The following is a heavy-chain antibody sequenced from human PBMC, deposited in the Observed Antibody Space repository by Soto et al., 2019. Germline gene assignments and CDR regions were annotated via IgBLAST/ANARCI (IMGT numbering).Heavy chain of an antibody. CDR1: GFTVSSNY. D-gene: IGHD3-22*01. J-gene: IGHJ4*02. CDR2: IYSGGST. V-gene: IGHV3-53*01. CDR3: ARDRRDSSGYYSDY. Sequence: EVQLVESGGGLIQPGGSLRLSCAASGFTVSSNYMSWVRQAPGKGLEWVSVIYSGGSTYYADSVKGRFTISRDNSKNTLYLQMTSLRAEDTAVYYCARDRRDSSGYYSDYWGQGTLVTVSS.